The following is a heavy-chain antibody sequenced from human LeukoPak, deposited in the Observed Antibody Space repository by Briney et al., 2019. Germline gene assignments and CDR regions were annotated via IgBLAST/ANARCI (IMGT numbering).Heavy chain of an antibody. CDR3: ARWASIIYDSNWYAPLDY. V-gene: IGHV1-69*04. Sequence: SVKVSCKASGGTFSSNEISWVRQAPGQGLEWMGRIIPNLGTANYAQSFQGRVTITADKSTSTAYMELSSLRSEDTAVYFCARWASIIYDSNWYAPLDYWGQGTLVTVSS. D-gene: IGHD6-13*01. CDR1: GGTFSSNE. CDR2: IIPNLGTA. J-gene: IGHJ4*02.